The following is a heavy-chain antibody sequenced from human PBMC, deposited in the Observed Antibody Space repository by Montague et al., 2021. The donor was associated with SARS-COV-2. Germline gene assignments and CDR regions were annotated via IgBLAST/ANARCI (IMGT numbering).Heavy chain of an antibody. CDR3: ATHTSDRITMVQAFDN. V-gene: IGHV4-59*08. D-gene: IGHD3-10*01. J-gene: IGHJ3*02. Sequence: SETLSLTCTVSGDSITSSIWTWIRQPPGKGLEWIGYIFYSGSTNYNPPPKSRVTISVDTSKYQFSLKLSSVTAADTAVYYCATHTSDRITMVQAFDNWGQGTMVTVSS. CDR1: GDSITSSI. CDR2: IFYSGST.